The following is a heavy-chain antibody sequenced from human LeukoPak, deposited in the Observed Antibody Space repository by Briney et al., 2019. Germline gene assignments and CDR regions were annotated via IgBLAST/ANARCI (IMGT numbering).Heavy chain of an antibody. Sequence: PGGSLRLSCAASGITLGGYWMSWVRQAPGKGLEWVANIKPDGSEENYVDSVKGRFTISRDNAKNSLSLQMSSLRADDTAVYYCVRDRGRASTDYWGQGTLVTVSS. CDR3: VRDRGRASTDY. CDR2: IKPDGSEE. V-gene: IGHV3-7*01. CDR1: GITLGGYW. D-gene: IGHD1-26*01. J-gene: IGHJ4*02.